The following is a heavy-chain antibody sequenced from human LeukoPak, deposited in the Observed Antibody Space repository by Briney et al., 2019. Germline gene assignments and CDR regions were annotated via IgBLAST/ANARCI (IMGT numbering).Heavy chain of an antibody. Sequence: GGSLRLSCAASGFTFSSYGMHWVRQAPGKGLEWVAVISYDGSNKYYADSVKGRFTISRGNSKNTLYLQMNSLRAEDTAVYYCAKLVGEGFDYGGQGTLVTVSS. CDR1: GFTFSSYG. J-gene: IGHJ4*02. CDR2: ISYDGSNK. D-gene: IGHD3-10*01. CDR3: AKLVGEGFDY. V-gene: IGHV3-30*18.